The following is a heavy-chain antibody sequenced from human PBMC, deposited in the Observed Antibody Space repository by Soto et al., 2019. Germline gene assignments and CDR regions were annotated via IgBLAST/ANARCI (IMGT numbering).Heavy chain of an antibody. V-gene: IGHV3-30-3*01. CDR2: ISYDGSNK. CDR3: ARGGKLKMATITTTYYYYGMDV. CDR1: GFTFSSYA. J-gene: IGHJ6*02. Sequence: QVQLVESGGGVVQPGRSLRLSCAASGFTFSSYAMHWVRQAPGKGLEWVAVISYDGSNKYYAGSVKGRFTISRDNSKNTLYLQMNSLRAEDTAVYYCARGGKLKMATITTTYYYYGMDVWGQGTTVTVSS. D-gene: IGHD5-12*01.